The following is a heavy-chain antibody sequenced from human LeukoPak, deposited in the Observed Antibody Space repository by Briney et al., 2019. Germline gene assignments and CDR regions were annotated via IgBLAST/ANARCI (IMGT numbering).Heavy chain of an antibody. CDR2: ISYDGSNK. D-gene: IGHD3-22*01. CDR3: AKGRYYYDSSGYSYYFDY. CDR1: GFTFSSYG. Sequence: PGGSLRLSCAASGFTFSSYGMHWVRQAPGKGLEWVAVISYDGSNKYYADSVKGRFTISRDNSKNTLYLQMNSLRAEDTAVYYCAKGRYYYDSSGYSYYFDYWGQGTLVTVSS. J-gene: IGHJ4*02. V-gene: IGHV3-30*18.